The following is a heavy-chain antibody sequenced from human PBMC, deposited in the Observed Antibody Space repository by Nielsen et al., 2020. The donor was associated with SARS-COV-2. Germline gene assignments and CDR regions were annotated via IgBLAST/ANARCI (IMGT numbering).Heavy chain of an antibody. Sequence: GSLRLSCAVYGGSFSGYYWSWIRQPPGKGLEWIGEINHSGSTNYNPSLKSRVTISVDTSKNQFSLKLSSVTAADTAVYYCARRRYCSSTSCPPGYYYYYGMDVWGQGTTVTVSS. D-gene: IGHD2-2*01. CDR2: INHSGST. J-gene: IGHJ6*02. CDR3: ARRRYCSSTSCPPGYYYYYGMDV. V-gene: IGHV4-34*01. CDR1: GGSFSGYY.